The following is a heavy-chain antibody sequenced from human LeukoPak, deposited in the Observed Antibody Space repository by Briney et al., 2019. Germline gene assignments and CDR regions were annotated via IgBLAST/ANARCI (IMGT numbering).Heavy chain of an antibody. CDR2: IKQDGSEK. D-gene: IGHD3-3*01. CDR3: ARSSYDFWSGYQYYFDY. V-gene: IGHV3-7*01. CDR1: GGSISSSY. Sequence: PSETLSLTCTVSGGSISSSYWSWIRQPPGKGLEWVANIKQDGSEKYYVDSVKGRFTISRDNAKNSLYLQMNSLRAEDTAVYYCARSSYDFWSGYQYYFDYWGQGTLVTVSS. J-gene: IGHJ4*02.